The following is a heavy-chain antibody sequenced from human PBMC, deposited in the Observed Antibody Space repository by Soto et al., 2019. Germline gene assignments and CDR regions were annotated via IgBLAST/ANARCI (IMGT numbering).Heavy chain of an antibody. CDR1: GYSFTDFY. CDR3: AREDHFVADY. V-gene: IGHV1-46*01. J-gene: IGHJ4*02. CDR2: INPNSGST. D-gene: IGHD6-6*01. Sequence: QVQLVQSGAEVKKPGASMRISCKASGYSFTDFYMYWVRQAPGQGPEWMGMINPNSGSTTYAPKFQGRVTMTRARSATTVYMELWSLGSEDTAVYYCAREDHFVADYWGQGTLVIVSS.